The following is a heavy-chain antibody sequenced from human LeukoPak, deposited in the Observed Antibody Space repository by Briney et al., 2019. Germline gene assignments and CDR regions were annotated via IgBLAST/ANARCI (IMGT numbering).Heavy chain of an antibody. D-gene: IGHD6-13*01. V-gene: IGHV3-23*01. CDR2: VSGSGGRS. J-gene: IGHJ4*02. CDR3: AKPKYSSSWYYFDY. Sequence: PGGSLRLSCPASGFTFSSYAISWVRQAPGKGLEWVSVVSGSGGRSYYADSVRGRFTISRDNSKNTLYLQMNSLRAEDTAVYYCAKPKYSSSWYYFDYWGQGTLVTVSS. CDR1: GFTFSSYA.